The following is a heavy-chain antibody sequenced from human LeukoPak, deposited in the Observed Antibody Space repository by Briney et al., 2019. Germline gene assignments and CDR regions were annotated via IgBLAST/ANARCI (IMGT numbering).Heavy chain of an antibody. CDR3: ARRGQSTAWSFDY. Sequence: SETLSLTCSVSGGSISSSDFWWGWIRQPPGKGLEWITNFYYNGSPYYNPSLEGRVTISVDASKNQSSLKLSSVTAADTAMYYCARRGQSTAWSFDYWGQGTLVTVSS. J-gene: IGHJ4*02. CDR1: GGSISSSDFW. CDR2: FYYNGSP. V-gene: IGHV4-39*01. D-gene: IGHD2-8*02.